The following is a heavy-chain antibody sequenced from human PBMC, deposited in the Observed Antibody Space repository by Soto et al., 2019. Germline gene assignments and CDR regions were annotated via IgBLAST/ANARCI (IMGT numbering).Heavy chain of an antibody. D-gene: IGHD3-3*01. V-gene: IGHV3-23*01. CDR2: ISGSGGRT. Sequence: EVQLLESGGGLVQPGGSLRLSCAASGFTFSSYAMSWVRQAPGKGLEWVSAISGSGGRTYYADSVKGRFTISRDNSKNTLYLQMNSLRAEDTAVYYCAKFIPHGVVITWFGAIDYWGQGTLVTVSS. J-gene: IGHJ4*02. CDR3: AKFIPHGVVITWFGAIDY. CDR1: GFTFSSYA.